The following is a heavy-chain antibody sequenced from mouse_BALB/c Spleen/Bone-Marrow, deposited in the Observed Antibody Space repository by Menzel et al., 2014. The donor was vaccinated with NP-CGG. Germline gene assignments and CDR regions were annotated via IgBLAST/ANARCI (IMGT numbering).Heavy chain of an antibody. V-gene: IGHV5-6-4*01. D-gene: IGHD2-1*01. Sequence: EVKVVESGGGLVKPGGSLKLSCAASGFTFSSYTMSWVRQTPEKRLEWVATISSGGHYTYYPDSVKGRFTISRDNAKNTLYLQMSSLKSEDTAMYYCTRDYGNYAWFAYWGQGTLVTVSA. CDR2: ISSGGHYT. J-gene: IGHJ3*01. CDR3: TRDYGNYAWFAY. CDR1: GFTFSSYT.